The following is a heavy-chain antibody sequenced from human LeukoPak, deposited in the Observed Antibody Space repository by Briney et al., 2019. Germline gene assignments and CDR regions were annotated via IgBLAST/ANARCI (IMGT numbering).Heavy chain of an antibody. J-gene: IGHJ6*03. Sequence: GGSLRLSCAASGFTVSSNYMGWVRQAPGKGLEWVSVIYSGGSTYNADSVKGRFTISRDKSKNTLYLQMNSLRAEDTAVYYCARERHDILTGYYIDYYYYYMDVWGKGTTVTVSS. D-gene: IGHD3-9*01. V-gene: IGHV3-53*01. CDR2: IYSGGST. CDR3: ARERHDILTGYYIDYYYYYMDV. CDR1: GFTVSSNY.